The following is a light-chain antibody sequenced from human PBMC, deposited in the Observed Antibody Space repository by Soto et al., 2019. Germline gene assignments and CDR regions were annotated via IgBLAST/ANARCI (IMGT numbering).Light chain of an antibody. Sequence: DIVLTQSPDSLAVSLGERATINCKSTETVLYSSNNKNYLAWYQQKAGQPPKLLIYWASTRESGVPDRFRGSGSGTDFTLTISSLQAEDVAVYYCQQYYATPETFGQGTKVEIK. V-gene: IGKV4-1*01. CDR1: ETVLYSSNNKNY. J-gene: IGKJ2*01. CDR3: QQYYATPET. CDR2: WAS.